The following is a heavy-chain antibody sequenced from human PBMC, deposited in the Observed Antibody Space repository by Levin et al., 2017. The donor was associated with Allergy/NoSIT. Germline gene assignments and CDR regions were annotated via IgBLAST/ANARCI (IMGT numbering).Heavy chain of an antibody. CDR3: AKVSGYALVFDY. D-gene: IGHD5-12*01. CDR2: ISWNSGSI. CDR1: GFTFDDYA. J-gene: IGHJ4*02. Sequence: GGSLRLSCAASGFTFDDYAMHWVRQAPGKGLEWVSGISWNSGSIGYADSVKGRFTISRDNAKNSLYLQMNSLRAEDTALYYCAKVSGYALVFDYWGQGTLVTVSS. V-gene: IGHV3-9*01.